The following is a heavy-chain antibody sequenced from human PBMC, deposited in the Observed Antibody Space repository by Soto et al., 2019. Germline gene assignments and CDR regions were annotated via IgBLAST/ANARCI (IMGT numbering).Heavy chain of an antibody. D-gene: IGHD3-22*01. Sequence: EVQLVESGGVVVQPGGSLRLSCAASGFTFDDYTMHWVRQAPGKGLEWVSLISWDGGSTYYADSVKGRFTISRDNSKNSLYLQMNSLRTEDTALYYCAKDGDYYESSGYLNYYYYGMDVWGQGTTVTVSS. V-gene: IGHV3-43*01. CDR2: ISWDGGST. J-gene: IGHJ6*02. CDR3: AKDGDYYESSGYLNYYYYGMDV. CDR1: GFTFDDYT.